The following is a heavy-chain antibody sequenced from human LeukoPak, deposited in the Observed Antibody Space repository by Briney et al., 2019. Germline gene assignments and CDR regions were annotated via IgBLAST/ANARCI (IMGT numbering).Heavy chain of an antibody. CDR2: IYSGGST. Sequence: PGGSLRLSCAASGFTVSSNYMSWVRQAPGKGLEWVSVIYSGGSTYYADSVKGRFTISRDNSKNTLNLQMNSLRAEDTAVYYCARDTSDSSGYSFHYWGQGTLVTVSS. V-gene: IGHV3-53*01. CDR1: GFTVSSNY. CDR3: ARDTSDSSGYSFHY. D-gene: IGHD3-22*01. J-gene: IGHJ4*02.